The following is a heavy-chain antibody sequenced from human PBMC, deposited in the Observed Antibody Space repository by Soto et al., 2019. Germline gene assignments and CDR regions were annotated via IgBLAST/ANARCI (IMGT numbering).Heavy chain of an antibody. CDR3: ARDRAHSNPYYYYYYGMDV. CDR1: GGSISSGGYY. CDR2: IYYSGST. V-gene: IGHV4-31*03. Sequence: SETLSLTCTFSGGSISSGGYYWTWIRQHPGKGLEWIGYIYYSGSTSYNTSLKSRVTISVDTSKNQFSLKLSSVTAADTAVYYCARDRAHSNPYYYYYYGMDVWGQGTTVTVSS. J-gene: IGHJ6*02. D-gene: IGHD4-4*01.